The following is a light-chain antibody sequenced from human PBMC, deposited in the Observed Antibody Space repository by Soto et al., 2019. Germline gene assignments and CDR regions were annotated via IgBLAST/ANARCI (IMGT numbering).Light chain of an antibody. Sequence: SVLTQPASVSGSPGPSITISCTGTSRDVGAYDFVSWYQQHPGKAPKLMIYDVSNRPSGVSTRFSGSKSGNTASLTISGLQAEDEADYYCGSYTISSSRVFGTGTKVTVL. CDR1: SRDVGAYDF. V-gene: IGLV2-14*03. CDR2: DVS. J-gene: IGLJ1*01. CDR3: GSYTISSSRV.